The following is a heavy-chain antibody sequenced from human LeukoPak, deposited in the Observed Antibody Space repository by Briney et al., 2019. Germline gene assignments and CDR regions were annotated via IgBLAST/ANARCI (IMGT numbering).Heavy chain of an antibody. Sequence: PSETLSLTCAVSGGSISSSSYYWGWIRQPPGEGLEWIGNIYYSGSSYYNPSLKSRATISVDTSKNQFSLKLSSVTAADTAVYYCARQSLYSSSWHANNWFDPWGQGTLVTVSS. CDR2: IYYSGSS. V-gene: IGHV4-39*01. CDR1: GGSISSSSYY. D-gene: IGHD6-13*01. J-gene: IGHJ5*02. CDR3: ARQSLYSSSWHANNWFDP.